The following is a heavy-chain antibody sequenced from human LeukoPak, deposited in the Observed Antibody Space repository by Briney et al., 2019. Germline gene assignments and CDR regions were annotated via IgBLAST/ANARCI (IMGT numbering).Heavy chain of an antibody. D-gene: IGHD3-9*01. J-gene: IGHJ4*02. CDR2: ISSSSSYI. Sequence: GGSLRLSCAASGFTFSSCSMNWVRQAPGKGLEWVSSISSSSSYIYYADSVKGRFTISRDNAKNSLYLQMNSLRAEDTAVYYCARDLNTDFFDWPDYWGQGTLVTVSS. V-gene: IGHV3-21*01. CDR1: GFTFSSCS. CDR3: ARDLNTDFFDWPDY.